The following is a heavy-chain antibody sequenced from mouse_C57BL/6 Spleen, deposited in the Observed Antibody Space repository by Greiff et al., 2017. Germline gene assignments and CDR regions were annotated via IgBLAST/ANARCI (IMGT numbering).Heavy chain of an antibody. J-gene: IGHJ4*01. Sequence: VQLQQSGPELVKPGASVKISCKASGYSFTGYYMNWVKQSPEKSLEWIGEINPSTGGTTYNQKFKAKATLTVDKSSSTAYMQLKSLTSEDSAVYYCARSGDGYHYWGQGTSVTVSS. D-gene: IGHD2-3*01. CDR2: INPSTGGT. CDR1: GYSFTGYY. CDR3: ARSGDGYHY. V-gene: IGHV1-42*01.